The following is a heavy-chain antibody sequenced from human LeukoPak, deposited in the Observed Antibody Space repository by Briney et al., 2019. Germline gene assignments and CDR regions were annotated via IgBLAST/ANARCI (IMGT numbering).Heavy chain of an antibody. CDR1: GYSISSGYY. D-gene: IGHD5-24*01. CDR2: IYYSGST. Sequence: SETLSLTCTVSGYSISSGYYWGWLRQPPGKWLEWIGSIYYSGSTYYNPSLKSRVTISVDTSKNQFSLKLSSVTAADTAVYYCARGRDGLYYFDYWGQGTLVTVSS. CDR3: ARGRDGLYYFDY. J-gene: IGHJ4*02. V-gene: IGHV4-38-2*02.